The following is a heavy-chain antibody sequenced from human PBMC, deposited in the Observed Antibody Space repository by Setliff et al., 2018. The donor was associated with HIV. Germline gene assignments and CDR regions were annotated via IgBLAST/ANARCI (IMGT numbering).Heavy chain of an antibody. CDR1: GFTFSDYY. D-gene: IGHD3-22*01. J-gene: IGHJ4*02. CDR2: INHSGST. V-gene: IGHV4-34*01. Sequence: LRLSCAASGFTFSDYYMSWIRQSPGKGLEWIGEINHSGSTKYNPSLKSRVTISVDTSKNQFSLKLSSVTAADTAVYYCARQHSESRDFDYWGQGTLVTVPQ. CDR3: ARQHSESRDFDY.